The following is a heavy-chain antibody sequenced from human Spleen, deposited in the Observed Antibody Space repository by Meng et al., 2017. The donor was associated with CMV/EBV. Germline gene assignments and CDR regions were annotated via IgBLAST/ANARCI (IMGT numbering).Heavy chain of an antibody. V-gene: IGHV1-46*01. CDR2: INPSSGIT. Sequence: ASVKVSCKASGYTFTGYYMHWVRQAPGQGLEWMGIINPSSGITKYAQKFQGRVTMTRDTSTSTVYMELSSLRSEDTAVYFCARGSEWVWFYFDYWGQGTLVTVSS. CDR1: GYTFTGYY. CDR3: ARGSEWVWFYFDY. D-gene: IGHD3-3*01. J-gene: IGHJ4*02.